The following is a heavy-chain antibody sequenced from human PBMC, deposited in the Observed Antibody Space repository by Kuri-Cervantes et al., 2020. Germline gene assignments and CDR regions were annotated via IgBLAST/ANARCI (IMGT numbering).Heavy chain of an antibody. Sequence: SETLSLTCTVSGYSISSGYYWGWIRQPPGKGLEWIGSIYHSGSTYYNPSLKSRVTISVDTSKNQFSLKLSSVTAADTAVYYCAEVGDILTGYKISYYYYGMDVWGQGTTVTVSS. CDR2: IYHSGST. CDR1: GYSISSGYY. V-gene: IGHV4-38-2*02. D-gene: IGHD3-9*01. CDR3: AEVGDILTGYKISYYYYGMDV. J-gene: IGHJ6*02.